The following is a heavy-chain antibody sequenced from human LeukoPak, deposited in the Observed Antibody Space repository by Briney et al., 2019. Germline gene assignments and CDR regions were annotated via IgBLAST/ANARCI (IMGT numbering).Heavy chain of an antibody. CDR3: ARVYYGSGNELDY. CDR2: IYYSRST. D-gene: IGHD3-10*01. Sequence: SETLSLTCTVSGVSISSSSYYWGWIRQPPGKGLEWIGSIYYSRSTYYNPSLKSRVTISVDTSKNQFSLKLSSVTAADTAVYYCARVYYGSGNELDYWGQGTLVTVSS. J-gene: IGHJ4*02. V-gene: IGHV4-39*07. CDR1: GVSISSSSYY.